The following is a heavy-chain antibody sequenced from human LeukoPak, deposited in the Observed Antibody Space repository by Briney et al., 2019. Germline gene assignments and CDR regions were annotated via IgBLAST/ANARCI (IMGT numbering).Heavy chain of an antibody. CDR2: IYYSGTT. V-gene: IGHV4-61*01. J-gene: IGHJ4*02. CDR3: ARVNDFWSGYYTGKGPSFDY. Sequence: PSETLSLTCTVSVGSVSSGSYYWSWIRQPPGNGLERIWHIYYSGTTNYNPSLKSRVTISVDTSKNQFSLKLSSVTAADTAVYYCARVNDFWSGYYTGKGPSFDYWGQGTLVTVSS. CDR1: VGSVSSGSYY. D-gene: IGHD3-3*01.